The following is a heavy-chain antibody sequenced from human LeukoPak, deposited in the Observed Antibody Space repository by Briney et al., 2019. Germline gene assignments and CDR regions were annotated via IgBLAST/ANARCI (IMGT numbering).Heavy chain of an antibody. Sequence: PGGSLRLSCAASGFTFSSYAMHWDRQAPGKGLEWVAVISYDGSNKYYADSVKGRFTISRDNSKNTLYLQMNSLRAEDTAVYYCARDTRGYSGYLNYYYYGMDVWGQGTTVTVSS. CDR1: GFTFSSYA. CDR2: ISYDGSNK. J-gene: IGHJ6*02. V-gene: IGHV3-30*04. CDR3: ARDTRGYSGYLNYYYYGMDV. D-gene: IGHD5-12*01.